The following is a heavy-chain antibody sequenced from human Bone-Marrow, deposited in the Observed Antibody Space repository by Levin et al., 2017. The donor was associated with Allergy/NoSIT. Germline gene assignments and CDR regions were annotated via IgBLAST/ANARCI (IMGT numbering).Heavy chain of an antibody. D-gene: IGHD3-10*01. CDR2: ISYDGSNK. Sequence: GGSLRLSCAASGFTFSSYAMHWVRQAPGKGLEWVAVISYDGSNKYYADSVKGRFTISRDNSKNTLYLQMNSLRAEDTAVYYCARDKLFRGRWLPPHYYYYYGMDVWGQGTTVTVSS. V-gene: IGHV3-30-3*01. CDR3: ARDKLFRGRWLPPHYYYYYGMDV. CDR1: GFTFSSYA. J-gene: IGHJ6*02.